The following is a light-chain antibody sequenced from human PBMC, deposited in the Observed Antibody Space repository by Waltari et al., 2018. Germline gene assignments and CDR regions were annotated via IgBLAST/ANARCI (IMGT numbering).Light chain of an antibody. J-gene: IGKJ1*01. CDR3: QQYNNWAPAT. V-gene: IGKV3-15*01. CDR2: GAS. CDR1: QSVISN. Sequence: EIVMTQSPATLSVSPGERATLSCMASQSVISNLSWYQQKPHQAPSLLIYGASTRATGIPARVSGSGVGTEYTLTISSLQSEEFAVYYGQQYNNWAPATFGQGTKVEIK.